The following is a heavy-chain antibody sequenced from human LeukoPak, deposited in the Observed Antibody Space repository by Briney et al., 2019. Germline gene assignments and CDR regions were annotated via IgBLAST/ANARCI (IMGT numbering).Heavy chain of an antibody. CDR1: GFAFSNYG. J-gene: IGHJ4*02. V-gene: IGHV3-30*18. Sequence: GRSLRLSCAASGFAFSNYGMHWVRQAPGKGLEWVAVIAYDGSNIHFADSVKGRFTVSRDNSKNTLYLQMNSLRAEDTAVYYCAKDLDSSGWSFDYWGQGTLVTVSS. D-gene: IGHD6-19*01. CDR3: AKDLDSSGWSFDY. CDR2: IAYDGSNI.